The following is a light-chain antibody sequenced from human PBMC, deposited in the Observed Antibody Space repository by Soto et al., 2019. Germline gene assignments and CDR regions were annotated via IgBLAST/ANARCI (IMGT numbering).Light chain of an antibody. CDR2: GAS. J-gene: IGKJ4*01. Sequence: EIVLTQSPGTLSSSPGERATLSCRASQRVSSSYLAWYQQKPGQAPRLLIYGASSRATGIPDRFSGSGSGTDVTLTISRLEPEDFAVYYCQQYGSSLPLTFGGGTKVEIK. CDR3: QQYGSSLPLT. V-gene: IGKV3-20*01. CDR1: QRVSSSY.